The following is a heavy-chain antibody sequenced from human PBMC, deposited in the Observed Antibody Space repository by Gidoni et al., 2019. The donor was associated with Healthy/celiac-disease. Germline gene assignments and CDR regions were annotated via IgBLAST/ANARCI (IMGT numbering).Heavy chain of an antibody. J-gene: IGHJ4*02. CDR3: AKDLHLLWLGESAGGFDY. Sequence: EVQLVESGGGLVQPGRSLRLSCAASGFTLDDYAMHWVRQAPGKGLEWVSGISWNSGSIGYADSVKGRFTISRDNAKNSLYLQMNSLRAEDTALYYCAKDLHLLWLGESAGGFDYWGQGTLVTVSS. CDR1: GFTLDDYA. V-gene: IGHV3-9*01. CDR2: ISWNSGSI. D-gene: IGHD3-10*01.